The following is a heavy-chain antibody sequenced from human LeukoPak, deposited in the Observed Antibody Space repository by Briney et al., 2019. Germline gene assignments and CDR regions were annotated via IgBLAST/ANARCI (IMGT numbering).Heavy chain of an antibody. D-gene: IGHD2-2*02. V-gene: IGHV1-2*06. J-gene: IGHJ4*02. CDR3: ASTTCSSTSCYTIRADY. CDR2: IIPNSGDA. Sequence: ASVKVSCKTSGYTFTGYHLHWVRQVPGQGLEWMGRIIPNSGDAIYALKFQGRVTMTRDTSISTAHMELSRLRSDDTAVYYCASTTCSSTSCYTIRADYWGQGTLVTVSS. CDR1: GYTFTGYH.